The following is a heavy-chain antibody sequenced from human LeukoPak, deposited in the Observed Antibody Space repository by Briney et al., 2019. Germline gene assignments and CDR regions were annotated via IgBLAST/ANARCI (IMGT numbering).Heavy chain of an antibody. D-gene: IGHD2-15*01. Sequence: GASVTVSCKASGYTFTGYYMHWVGQAPGQGLEWMGWINPNSGGTNYAQKYQGWVTMTRDTSISTAYMELSRLRSDDTAVYYCARGYCSGGSCYFEGFDYWGQGTLVTVSS. CDR3: ARGYCSGGSCYFEGFDY. CDR2: INPNSGGT. V-gene: IGHV1-2*04. J-gene: IGHJ4*02. CDR1: GYTFTGYY.